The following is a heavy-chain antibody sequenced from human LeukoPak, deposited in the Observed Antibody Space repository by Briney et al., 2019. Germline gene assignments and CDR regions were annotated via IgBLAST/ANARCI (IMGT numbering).Heavy chain of an antibody. V-gene: IGHV3-33*08. CDR2: IWYDGNNK. D-gene: IGHD7-27*01. Sequence: EGSLRLSCAASGVTLSPYGMHWVRQAPGEGLEWVALIWYDGNNKYYADSVKGRFTVSRDNSKNTLYLQMNSLRAEDTAVYYCARDLAAGEHFYFDLWGRGALVTVSS. J-gene: IGHJ2*01. CDR3: ARDLAAGEHFYFDL. CDR1: GVTLSPYG.